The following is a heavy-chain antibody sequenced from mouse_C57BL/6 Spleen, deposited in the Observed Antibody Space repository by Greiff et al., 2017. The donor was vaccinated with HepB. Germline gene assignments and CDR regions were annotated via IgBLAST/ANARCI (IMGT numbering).Heavy chain of an antibody. J-gene: IGHJ1*03. Sequence: EVKLMESGGGLVQSGRSLRLSCATSGFTFSDFYMEWVRQAPGKGLEWIAASRNKANDYTTEYSASVKGRFIVSRDTSQSILYLQMNALRAEDTAIYYCARDQFITTVVATGYFDVWGTGTTVTVSS. CDR1: GFTFSDFY. D-gene: IGHD1-1*01. V-gene: IGHV7-1*01. CDR2: SRNKANDYTT. CDR3: ARDQFITTVVATGYFDV.